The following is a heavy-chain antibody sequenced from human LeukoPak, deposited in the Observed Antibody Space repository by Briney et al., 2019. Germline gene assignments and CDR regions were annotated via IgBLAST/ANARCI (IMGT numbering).Heavy chain of an antibody. CDR2: IYHSGST. Sequence: SQTLSLTCAVSGGXISSGGYSWSWIRQPPGKGLEWIGYIYHSGSTYYNPSLKSRVTISVDRSKNQFSLKLSSVTAADTAVYYCARDYRPNYYGSGSYYRWFDPWGQGTLVTVSS. CDR3: ARDYRPNYYGSGSYYRWFDP. V-gene: IGHV4-30-2*01. J-gene: IGHJ5*02. D-gene: IGHD3-10*01. CDR1: GGXISSGGYS.